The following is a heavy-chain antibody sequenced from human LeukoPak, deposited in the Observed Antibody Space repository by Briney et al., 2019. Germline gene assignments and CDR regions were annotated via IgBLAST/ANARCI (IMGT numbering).Heavy chain of an antibody. CDR3: GKPTFLSGGYSAFDS. V-gene: IGHV3-23*01. CDR2: ISGSGDNT. D-gene: IGHD1-26*01. Sequence: PGGSLRLSCAASGFTFSNYAMSWARQAPGKGLEWVSSISGSGDNTYFADSVRGRFTISRDNSKSTLYLQMSSLRAEDTAIYYCGKPTFLSGGYSAFDSWGQELWSPSPQ. CDR1: GFTFSNYA. J-gene: IGHJ4*01.